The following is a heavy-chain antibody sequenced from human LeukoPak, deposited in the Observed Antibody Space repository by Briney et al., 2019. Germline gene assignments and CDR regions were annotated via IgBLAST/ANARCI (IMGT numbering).Heavy chain of an antibody. Sequence: GGSLRLSCAASGFTFSSYRMNWVRQAPGKGLEWVSSISSSSSSIYYADSVKGRFTISRDDAKNTVYLQMNSLRAEDTAVYHCTRAYSSNWYDSWGQGTLVTVSS. CDR3: TRAYSSNWYDS. D-gene: IGHD6-19*01. CDR1: GFTFSSYR. CDR2: ISSSSSSI. J-gene: IGHJ5*01. V-gene: IGHV3-21*04.